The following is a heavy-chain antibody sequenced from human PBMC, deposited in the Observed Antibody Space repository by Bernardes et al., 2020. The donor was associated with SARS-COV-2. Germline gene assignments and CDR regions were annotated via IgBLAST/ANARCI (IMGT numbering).Heavy chain of an antibody. CDR1: GFTFSKYA. CDR3: TRDPDYMDV. J-gene: IGHJ6*02. D-gene: IGHD4-17*01. CDR2: IWFDGTNK. Sequence: GGSLGLSCAASGFTFSKYAMYWVRQAPGKGLEWVAVIWFDGTNKYYADSVKGRFAISRDNSKNTLYLQMNSLRAEDTAVYYCTRDPDYMDVWGQGTTVTVSS. V-gene: IGHV3-33*07.